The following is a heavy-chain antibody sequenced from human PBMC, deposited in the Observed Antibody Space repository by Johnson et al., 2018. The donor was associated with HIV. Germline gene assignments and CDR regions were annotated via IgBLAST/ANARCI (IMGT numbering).Heavy chain of an antibody. CDR1: GFTVSSNY. D-gene: IGHD5/OR15-5a*01. Sequence: VQLVESCGGLIQPGGSLRLSCAASGFTVSSNYMSWVRQAPGKGLEWDSVIYSGGSTYYADSVKGRFTISRGNAMNSVYLQMNSLRAEDTAVYDCARAGVFDAYGSWKAFDIWGQVTLVTVSS. CDR2: IYSGGST. J-gene: IGHJ3*02. CDR3: ARAGVFDAYGSWKAFDI. V-gene: IGHV3-53*01.